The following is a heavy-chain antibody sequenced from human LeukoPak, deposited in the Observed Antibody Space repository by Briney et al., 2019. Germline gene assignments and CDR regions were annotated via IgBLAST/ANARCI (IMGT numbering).Heavy chain of an antibody. D-gene: IGHD5-18*01. V-gene: IGHV4-59*08. Sequence: MASETLSLTCTVSGGSINTYYWSWIRQPPGKGLEWIAYVRDNGERNYNRFLKSRVAISLDTANNQISLRLNFVTAADTAIYFCARQPANTAAFDIWGLGTMVTVSS. CDR1: GGSINTYY. CDR2: VRDNGER. J-gene: IGHJ3*02. CDR3: ARQPANTAAFDI.